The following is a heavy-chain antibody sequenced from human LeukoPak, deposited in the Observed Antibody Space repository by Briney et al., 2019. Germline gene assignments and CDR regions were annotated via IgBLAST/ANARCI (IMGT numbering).Heavy chain of an antibody. CDR3: ARHYDYSTSWDPFDY. V-gene: IGHV4-59*08. D-gene: IGHD5-12*01. Sequence: SETLSLTCTVSGGSISSYYWTWIRQPPGKGLEWIGYIYFSGSTFYNPSLKSRVTISVDTSKNQFPLNLYSVTAADTAVYYCARHYDYSTSWDPFDYWGQGTLVTVSS. CDR2: IYFSGST. CDR1: GGSISSYY. J-gene: IGHJ4*02.